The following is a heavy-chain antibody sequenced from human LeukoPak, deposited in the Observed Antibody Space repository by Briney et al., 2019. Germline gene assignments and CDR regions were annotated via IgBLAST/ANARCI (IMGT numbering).Heavy chain of an antibody. CDR2: IYHSGST. J-gene: IGHJ4*02. Sequence: SGTLSLTCAVSGGSISSSNWWSWVRQPPGKGLEWIGEIYHSGSTNYNPSLKSRVTISVDKSENQFSLKLSSVTAADTAVYYCARIATSQDPSIWGQGTLVTVSS. CDR3: ARIATSQDPSI. V-gene: IGHV4-4*02. D-gene: IGHD2-2*01. CDR1: GGSISSSNW.